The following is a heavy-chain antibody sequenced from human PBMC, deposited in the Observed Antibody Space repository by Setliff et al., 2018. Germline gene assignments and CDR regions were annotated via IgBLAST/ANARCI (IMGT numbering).Heavy chain of an antibody. CDR2: IHTGGAT. D-gene: IGHD3-10*01. Sequence: SETLSLTCTVSGGSVSIGSYHYSWVRQPAGKGLEWIGHIHTGGATNYNLSLKSRVTISLDSSKNQFSLRLSSVTAADAAVYFCARESATIGEFPLYYFDKWGQGIPVTVSS. J-gene: IGHJ4*02. CDR1: GGSVSIGSYH. CDR3: ARESATIGEFPLYYFDK. V-gene: IGHV4-61*09.